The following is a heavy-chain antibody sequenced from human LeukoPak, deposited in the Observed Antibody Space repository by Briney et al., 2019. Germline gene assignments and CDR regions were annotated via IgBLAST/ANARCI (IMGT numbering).Heavy chain of an antibody. CDR1: GYTFTGYY. Sequence: ASVKVSCTASGYTFTGYYMHWVRQAPGQGLEWMGWINPNSGGTNYAQKFQGRVTMTRDTSISTAYMELSRLRSDDTAVYYCARISPASAGYWGQGTLVTVSS. CDR2: INPNSGGT. V-gene: IGHV1-2*02. J-gene: IGHJ4*02. CDR3: ARISPASAGY.